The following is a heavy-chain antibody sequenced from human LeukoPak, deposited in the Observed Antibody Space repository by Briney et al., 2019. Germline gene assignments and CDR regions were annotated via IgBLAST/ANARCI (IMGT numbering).Heavy chain of an antibody. CDR2: IWDDGSSK. J-gene: IGHJ6*03. CDR1: GFTFSSFG. V-gene: IGHV3-33*01. Sequence: ERSLRLSCAASGFTFSSFGMHWVRQAPGKGLEWVALIWDDGSSKNYADSVKGRFTISRDNSKNTLYLQTDSLRVDDTAVYYCVRDRDYSAGFPYYYMDVWGTGTTVTVSS. D-gene: IGHD4-11*01. CDR3: VRDRDYSAGFPYYYMDV.